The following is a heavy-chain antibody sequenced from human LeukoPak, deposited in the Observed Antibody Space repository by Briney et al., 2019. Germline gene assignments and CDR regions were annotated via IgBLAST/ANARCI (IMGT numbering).Heavy chain of an antibody. CDR1: GGTFSSYA. CDR3: ASCHSSSSMLYYYYMDV. Sequence: ASVKVSCKASGGTFSSYAISWVRQAPGQGLEWMGGIIPIFGTAIYAQKFQGRVTIATDESTSTAYMELSSLRSEDTAVYYCASCHSSSSMLYYYYMDVWGKGTTVTVSS. CDR2: IIPIFGTA. V-gene: IGHV1-69*05. J-gene: IGHJ6*03. D-gene: IGHD6-6*01.